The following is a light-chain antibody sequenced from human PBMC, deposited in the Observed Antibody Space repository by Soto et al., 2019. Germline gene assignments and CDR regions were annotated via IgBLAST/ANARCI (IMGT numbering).Light chain of an antibody. J-gene: IGLJ1*01. V-gene: IGLV2-23*02. CDR2: EVN. CDR1: SGDVGSYDI. Sequence: QSALTQPASVSGSPGQSITISCTGTSGDVGSYDIVSWYQHHPGKAPKLMIYEVNKRPSGVSFRFSGSKSGSTASLTISGLQAEDEADYYCYSYAGSSTYVFGTGTKLTVL. CDR3: YSYAGSSTYV.